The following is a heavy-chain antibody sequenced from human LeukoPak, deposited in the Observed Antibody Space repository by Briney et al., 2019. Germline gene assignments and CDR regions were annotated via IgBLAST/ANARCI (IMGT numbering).Heavy chain of an antibody. CDR1: GYSFTSYW. D-gene: IGHD2-15*01. V-gene: IGHV5-51*01. Sequence: GESLKISCKGSGYSFTSYWIGWVRPMPGKGLEWMGIIYPGDSDTRYSPSFQGQVTISADKSISTAYLQWSSLKASDTAMYYCARVVVAATYYFDYWGQGTLVTVSS. CDR2: IYPGDSDT. CDR3: ARVVVAATYYFDY. J-gene: IGHJ4*02.